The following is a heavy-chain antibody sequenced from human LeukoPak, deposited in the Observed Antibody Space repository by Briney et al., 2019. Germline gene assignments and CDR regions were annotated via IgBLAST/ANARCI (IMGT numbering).Heavy chain of an antibody. CDR3: ARYYRRSAAGDAFDI. Sequence: PSETLSLTCTVSGGSISSYYWSWIRQPPGKGLEWIGYIYNSGRTNYNPSLKSRVTISVDTSKDQFSLKLSSVTAADTAVYYCARYYRRSAAGDAFDIWGQGTMVTVSS. CDR2: IYNSGRT. J-gene: IGHJ3*02. V-gene: IGHV4-59*12. CDR1: GGSISSYY. D-gene: IGHD6-13*01.